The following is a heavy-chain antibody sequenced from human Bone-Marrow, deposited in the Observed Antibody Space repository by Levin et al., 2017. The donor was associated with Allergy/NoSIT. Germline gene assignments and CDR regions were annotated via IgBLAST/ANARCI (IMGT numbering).Heavy chain of an antibody. CDR1: GFSLTTNGVG. V-gene: IGHV2-5*05. CDR2: IYLDDDE. Sequence: SGPTLVKPSQTLTLTCTVSGFSLTTNGVGVGWIRQPPGKALEWLALIYLDDDERYDPDLRDRLAITKDTSKNQVVFTMTNVDPVDTATYYCAHSYCRDLLSSYFDYWGQGILVTVSS. D-gene: IGHD3-9*01. J-gene: IGHJ4*02. CDR3: AHSYCRDLLSSYFDY.